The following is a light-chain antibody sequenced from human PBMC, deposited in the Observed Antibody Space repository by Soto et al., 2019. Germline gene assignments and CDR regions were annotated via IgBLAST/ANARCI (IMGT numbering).Light chain of an antibody. CDR1: SSDVGGYNY. J-gene: IGLJ1*01. CDR3: SSYTSSITYV. V-gene: IGLV2-14*01. CDR2: DVN. Sequence: QSVLTQPASVSGSPGQSITISCTGASSDVGGYNYVSWYQQRPGEAPKLMIYDVNNRPSGVSNRFSGSKSGNTASLTISGLQAEDEADYYCSSYTSSITYVFGTGTKVTVL.